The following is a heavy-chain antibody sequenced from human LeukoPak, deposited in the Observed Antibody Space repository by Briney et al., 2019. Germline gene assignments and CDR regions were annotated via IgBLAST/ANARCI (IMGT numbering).Heavy chain of an antibody. CDR3: AGHPQLRYFDWDYY. CDR2: IYHSGST. CDR1: GYSLSSGYY. D-gene: IGHD3-9*01. Sequence: SETLSLTCTVSGYSLSSGYYWGWIRQPPGKGLEWIGSIYHSGSTYYNPSLKSRVTISVDTSKNQFSLKLSSVTAADTAVYYCAGHPQLRYFDWDYYWGQGTLVTVSS. V-gene: IGHV4-38-2*02. J-gene: IGHJ4*02.